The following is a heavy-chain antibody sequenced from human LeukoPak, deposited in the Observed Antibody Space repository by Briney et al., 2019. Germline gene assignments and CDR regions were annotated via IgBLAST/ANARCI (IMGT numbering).Heavy chain of an antibody. CDR1: GGSISSSSYY. CDR3: ARRGYYDSSGYYYFDY. D-gene: IGHD3-22*01. V-gene: IGHV4-39*07. J-gene: IGHJ4*02. Sequence: PSETLSLTCAVSGGSISSSSYYWGWIRQPPGKGLEWIGSIYYSGSTNYNPSLKSRVTISVDTSKNQFSLKLSSVTAADTAVYYCARRGYYDSSGYYYFDYWGQGTLVTVSS. CDR2: IYYSGST.